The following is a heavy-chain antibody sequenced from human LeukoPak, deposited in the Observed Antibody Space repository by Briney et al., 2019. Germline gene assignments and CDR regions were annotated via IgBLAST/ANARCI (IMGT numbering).Heavy chain of an antibody. D-gene: IGHD2-15*01. CDR2: VYFSGST. CDR1: GGSISNYY. CDR3: ARVGSLSRGRNWVDP. Sequence: SETLSLTCTVSGGSISNYYWSWIRQPPGKGLEWIGYVYFSGSTTYNPSLKSRVTMSVDRSKNQFSLKLRSVTAADTAVYYCARVGSLSRGRNWVDPWGQGTLVIVS. J-gene: IGHJ5*02. V-gene: IGHV4-59*12.